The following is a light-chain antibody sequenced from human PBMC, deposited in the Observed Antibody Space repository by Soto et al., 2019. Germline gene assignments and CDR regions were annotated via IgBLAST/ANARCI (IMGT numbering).Light chain of an antibody. V-gene: IGLV1-47*01. J-gene: IGLJ2*01. CDR2: RNN. Sequence: QSVLTQPPSVSGAPGQRVTISCSGSSSNVGSNYLYWYQQLPGTGPKLLIYRNNQRPSGVPDRFSGSKSGTSASLAISGLRSEDEADYYCTAWDDSLRGRVFGGGTKLTVL. CDR1: SSNVGSNY. CDR3: TAWDDSLRGRV.